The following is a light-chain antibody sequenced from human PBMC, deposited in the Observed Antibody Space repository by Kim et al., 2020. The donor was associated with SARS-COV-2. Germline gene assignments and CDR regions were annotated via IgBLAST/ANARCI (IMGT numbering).Light chain of an antibody. V-gene: IGLV3-1*01. Sequence: PGQTASITCSGDKLGYKYACWYQQKPGQSPVLVIYQDSKRPSGIPERFSGSNSGNTATLTISGTQAMDEADYYCQAWDSSTPNWVFGGGTQLTVL. CDR1: KLGYKY. CDR3: QAWDSSTPNWV. J-gene: IGLJ3*02. CDR2: QDS.